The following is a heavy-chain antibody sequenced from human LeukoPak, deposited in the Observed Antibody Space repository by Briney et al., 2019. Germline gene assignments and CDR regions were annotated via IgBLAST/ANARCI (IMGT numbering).Heavy chain of an antibody. Sequence: SETLSLTCTVSGGSITSYYWGWIRQPPGKGLEWIGFVSHSGSTNYNPSLKSRVTISVDTSKNQFSLELSSVTATDTAVYFCATNRAGTYDRPFDIWGQGTMVTVSS. V-gene: IGHV4-4*09. CDR3: ATNRAGTYDRPFDI. J-gene: IGHJ3*02. D-gene: IGHD1-26*01. CDR1: GGSITSYY. CDR2: VSHSGST.